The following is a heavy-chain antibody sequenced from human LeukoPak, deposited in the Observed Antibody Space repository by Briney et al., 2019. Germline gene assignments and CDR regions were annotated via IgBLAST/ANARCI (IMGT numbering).Heavy chain of an antibody. J-gene: IGHJ4*02. Sequence: GASVKVSCKASGYTFTSYDINWVRQATGQGPEWMGWMNSNSGNTGYAQKFQGRVTMTRDTSINTAYMELHSLTSEDTAVYYCARGRGGTVVRGYLDYWGQGTLVTVSS. D-gene: IGHD3-10*01. CDR3: ARGRGGTVVRGYLDY. V-gene: IGHV1-8*01. CDR1: GYTFTSYD. CDR2: MNSNSGNT.